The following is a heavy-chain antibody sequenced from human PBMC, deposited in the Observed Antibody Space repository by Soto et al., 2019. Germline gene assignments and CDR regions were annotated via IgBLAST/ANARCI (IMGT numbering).Heavy chain of an antibody. V-gene: IGHV3-33*01. CDR2: IWYDGSNK. CDR1: GLTFSNYG. CDR3: ARDQRNWNFYFDY. Sequence: QVQLVASGGGVVQPGRSLRLSCSASGLTFSNYGMHWVRKAPGKGLEWVAVIWYDGSNKYYADSVMGRFTISRDNSKNTLYLQMNSLRAEDTAVYYCARDQRNWNFYFDYWGQGTLVTVSS. D-gene: IGHD1-7*01. J-gene: IGHJ4*02.